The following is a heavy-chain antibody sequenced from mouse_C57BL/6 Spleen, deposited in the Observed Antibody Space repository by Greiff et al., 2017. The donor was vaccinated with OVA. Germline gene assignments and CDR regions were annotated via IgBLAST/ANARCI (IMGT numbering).Heavy chain of an antibody. CDR3: ARHEDYGDWYFDV. D-gene: IGHD1-1*01. Sequence: EVKLMESGGGLVKPGGSLKLSCAASGFTFSSYTMSWVRQTPEKRLEWVATISGGGGNTYYPDSVKGRFTISRDNAKNTLYLQMSSLRSEDTALYYCARHEDYGDWYFDVWGTGTTVTVSS. V-gene: IGHV5-9*01. CDR1: GFTFSSYT. CDR2: ISGGGGNT. J-gene: IGHJ1*03.